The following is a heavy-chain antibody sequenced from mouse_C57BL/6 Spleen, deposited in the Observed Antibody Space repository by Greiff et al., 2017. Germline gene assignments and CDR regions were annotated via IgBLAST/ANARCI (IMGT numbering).Heavy chain of an antibody. CDR1: GYTFTSYW. CDR2: IYPSDSET. V-gene: IGHV1-61*01. CDR3: ARDNGQCYWYFDV. D-gene: IGHD6-1*01. Sequence: QVQLQQSGAELVRPGSSVKLSCKASGYTFTSYWMDWVKQTPGQGLEWIGNIYPSDSETHYNQKFKDKAILTEDKCSSTAYMQLSSLTSEDSAVYNCARDNGQCYWYFDVWGTGTTVTVSS. J-gene: IGHJ1*03.